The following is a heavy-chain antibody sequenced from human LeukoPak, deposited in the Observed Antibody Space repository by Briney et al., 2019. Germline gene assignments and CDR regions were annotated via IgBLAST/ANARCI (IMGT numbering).Heavy chain of an antibody. CDR3: ASMTTVVTGDAFDI. J-gene: IGHJ3*02. V-gene: IGHV4-61*02. D-gene: IGHD4-23*01. CDR1: GGSISSGSYY. CDR2: IYTSGST. Sequence: PSQTLSLTCTVSGGSISSGSYYWSWIRRPAGKGLEWIGRIYTSGSTNYNPSLKSRVTISVDTSKNQFSLKLSSVTAADTAVYYCASMTTVVTGDAFDIWGQGTMVTVSS.